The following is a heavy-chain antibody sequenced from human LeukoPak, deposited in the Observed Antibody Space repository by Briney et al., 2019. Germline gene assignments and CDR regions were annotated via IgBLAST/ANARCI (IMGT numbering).Heavy chain of an antibody. Sequence: SVKVSCKASGGTFSSYAISWVRQAPGQGLEWMGRIIPILGIANYAQKFQGRVTITADKSTSTAYMELSSLRSEDTAVYYCAXXXXXXXXXWXRYLGDWFDPWGQGTLVTVSS. CDR1: GGTFSSYA. CDR3: AXXXXXXXXXWXRYLGDWFDP. CDR2: IIPILGIA. J-gene: IGHJ5*02. V-gene: IGHV1-69*04. D-gene: IGHD1-26*01.